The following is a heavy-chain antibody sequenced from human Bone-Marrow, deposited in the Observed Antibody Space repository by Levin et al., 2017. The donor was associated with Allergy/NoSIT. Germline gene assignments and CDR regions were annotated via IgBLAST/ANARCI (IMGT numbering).Heavy chain of an antibody. CDR1: GFTVSSHY. V-gene: IGHV3-53*01. CDR2: IYSGGST. CDR3: ARWGPEGELTGPYYFDY. D-gene: IGHD1-26*01. J-gene: IGHJ4*02. Sequence: PGESLKISCAASGFTVSSHYMSWVRQAPGKGLEWVSVIYSGGSTYYADSVKGRFTISRDNSKNTLYLQMNSLRAEDTAVYYCARWGPEGELTGPYYFDYWGQGTLVTVSS.